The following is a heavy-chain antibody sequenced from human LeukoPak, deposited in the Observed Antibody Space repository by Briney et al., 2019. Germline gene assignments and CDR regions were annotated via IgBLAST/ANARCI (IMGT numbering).Heavy chain of an antibody. CDR3: AKGSDSSDY. V-gene: IGHV3-30*18. J-gene: IGHJ4*02. CDR1: GFTFSSYG. Sequence: GGSLRLSCAASGFTFSSYGMHWVRQAPGKGLEWVAVISYDGSNKYYADSVKGRFTISRDNSKNTLYLQMNSLRAEDTAVYYCAKGSDSSDYWGQGTLVTVSS. D-gene: IGHD2-15*01. CDR2: ISYDGSNK.